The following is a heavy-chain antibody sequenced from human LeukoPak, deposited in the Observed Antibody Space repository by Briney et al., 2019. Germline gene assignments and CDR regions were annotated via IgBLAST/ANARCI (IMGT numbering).Heavy chain of an antibody. CDR1: GYTFTSYD. V-gene: IGHV1-2*02. D-gene: IGHD5-18*01. CDR2: INPNSGGT. J-gene: IGHJ6*02. CDR3: AMGGYSYGYYYYGMDV. Sequence: WASVKVSCKASGYTFTSYDINWVRQATGQGLEWMGWINPNSGGTNYAQKFQGRVTMTRDTSISTAYMELSRLRSDDTAVYYCAMGGYSYGYYYYGMDVWGQGTTVTVSS.